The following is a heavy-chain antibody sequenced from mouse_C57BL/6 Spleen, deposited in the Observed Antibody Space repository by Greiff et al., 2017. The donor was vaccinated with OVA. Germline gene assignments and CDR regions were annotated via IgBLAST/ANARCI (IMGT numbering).Heavy chain of an antibody. D-gene: IGHD2-4*01. CDR3: ARQSTMITDYFDY. V-gene: IGHV1-59*01. CDR1: GYTFTSYW. CDR2: IDPSDSYT. Sequence: VQLKESGAELVRPGTSVKLSCKASGYTFTSYWMHWVKQRPGQGLEWIGVIDPSDSYTNYNQKFKGKATLTVDTSSSTAYMQLSSLTSEDSAVYYCARQSTMITDYFDYWGQGTTLTVSS. J-gene: IGHJ2*01.